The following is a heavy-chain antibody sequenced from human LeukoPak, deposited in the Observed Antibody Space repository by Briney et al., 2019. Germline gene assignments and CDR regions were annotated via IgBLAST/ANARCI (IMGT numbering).Heavy chain of an antibody. D-gene: IGHD2-8*01. Sequence: SETLSLTCGVSGGSISTTNWWRWVRQPPGQGLEWIGEISLSGLTNYCPSLNSRVTMSLDKPKNQLSLNLSSVTAADTAVYYCSRENGAFSPFGFWGQGTLVTVPS. CDR3: SRENGAFSPFGF. CDR2: ISLSGLT. J-gene: IGHJ4*02. CDR1: GGSISTTNW. V-gene: IGHV4-4*02.